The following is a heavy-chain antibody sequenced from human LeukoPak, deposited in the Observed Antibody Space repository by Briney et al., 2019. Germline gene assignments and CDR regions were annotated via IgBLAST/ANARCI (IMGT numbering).Heavy chain of an antibody. D-gene: IGHD5-18*01. CDR3: ARAGYRGPFFDY. J-gene: IGHJ4*02. V-gene: IGHV1-2*04. CDR1: GYTFTGYY. Sequence: ASVKVSCKASGYTFTGYYMHWVRQAPGQGLEWMGWINPNSGGTNYAQKFQGWVTMTRDTPISTAYMELSRLRSDDTAVYYCARAGYRGPFFDYWGQGTLVTVSS. CDR2: INPNSGGT.